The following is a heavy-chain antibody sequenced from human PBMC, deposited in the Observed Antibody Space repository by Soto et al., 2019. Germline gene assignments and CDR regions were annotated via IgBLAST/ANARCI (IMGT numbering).Heavy chain of an antibody. CDR2: ISTGGDGT. Sequence: EVQLLESGGALVQPGGSLRLSCAASGFNFNTYAMNWVRQAPGKGLEWVSGISTGGDGTYYAVSVKGRFTVSRDNSKNTLYLQMNSLRAEDTAVYYCAKSRGRPSGLPLYFDDWGQGTLVTVSS. CDR1: GFNFNTYA. CDR3: AKSRGRPSGLPLYFDD. V-gene: IGHV3-23*01. D-gene: IGHD1-26*01. J-gene: IGHJ4*02.